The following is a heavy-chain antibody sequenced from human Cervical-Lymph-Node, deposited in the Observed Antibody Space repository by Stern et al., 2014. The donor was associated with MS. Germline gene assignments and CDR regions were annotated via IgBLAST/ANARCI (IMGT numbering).Heavy chain of an antibody. V-gene: IGHV3-23*04. D-gene: IGHD6-19*01. Sequence: EMQLVESGGGLVQPGGSLRLPCEASGFTFSSYAMSWFRQLPGKGLEWASPISGSGGSTYYADSVKGRFTISRDNSKNTLYLQMNSLRAEDTAVYYCAKVQQWLGRGPFDYWGQGTLVTVSS. J-gene: IGHJ4*02. CDR1: GFTFSSYA. CDR3: AKVQQWLGRGPFDY. CDR2: ISGSGGST.